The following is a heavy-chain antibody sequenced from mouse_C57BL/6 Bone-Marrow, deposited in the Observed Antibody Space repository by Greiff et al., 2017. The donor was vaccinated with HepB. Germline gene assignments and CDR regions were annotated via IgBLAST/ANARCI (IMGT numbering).Heavy chain of an antibody. CDR3: ARGIYDGYSGYFDV. J-gene: IGHJ1*03. D-gene: IGHD2-3*01. Sequence: EVQLQQSGPGLVKPSQSLSLTCSVTGYSITSGYYWNWIRQFPGNKLEWMGYISYDGSNNYNPSLKNRISITRDTSKNQFFLKLNSVTTEDTATYYCARGIYDGYSGYFDVWGTGTTVTVSS. CDR1: GYSITSGYY. V-gene: IGHV3-6*01. CDR2: ISYDGSN.